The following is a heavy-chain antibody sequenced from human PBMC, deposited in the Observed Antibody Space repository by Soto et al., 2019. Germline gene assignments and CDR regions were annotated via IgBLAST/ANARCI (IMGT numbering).Heavy chain of an antibody. CDR2: ISYDGSNK. CDR3: AKDYYDRRGDCPGEDCGMYG. J-gene: IGHJ6*04. V-gene: IGHV3-30*18. Sequence: VASLRLSCAAYGFTFSSYGMHWVRQAPGKGLEWVAVISYDGSNKYYADSVKGRFTISRDNSKNTLYLQMNSLRAEDTAVYYCAKDYYDRRGDCPGEDCGMYGCGKGNRV. CDR1: GFTFSSYG. D-gene: IGHD3-22*01.